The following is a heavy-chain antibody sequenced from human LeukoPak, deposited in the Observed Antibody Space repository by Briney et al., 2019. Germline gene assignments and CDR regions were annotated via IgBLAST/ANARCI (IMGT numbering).Heavy chain of an antibody. J-gene: IGHJ4*02. V-gene: IGHV3-49*04. CDR1: GFTFGDYA. D-gene: IGHD3-16*01. CDR3: TRYGQAMITLGDS. Sequence: PGRSLRLSCTASGFTFGDYAMSWVRQAPGQGLEWVGCIGTEAYGGTTEYAASVKGRFTISIDDSKSIAYLQMNNLKTEDTAVYYCTRYGQAMITLGDSWGQGTLVTVSS. CDR2: IGTEAYGGTT.